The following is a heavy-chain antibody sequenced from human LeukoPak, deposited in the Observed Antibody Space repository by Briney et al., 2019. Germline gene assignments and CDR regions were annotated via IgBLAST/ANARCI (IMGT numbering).Heavy chain of an antibody. J-gene: IGHJ5*02. Sequence: GASVKVSCKASGGTFSSYAISWVRQAPGQGLEWMGRIIPILGIANYAQKFQGRVTITADKSTSTAYMELSSLRSEDTAVYYCARVGRNNHFDLWGQGTLVTVSS. CDR3: ARVGRNNHFDL. CDR2: IIPILGIA. V-gene: IGHV1-69*04. D-gene: IGHD1-14*01. CDR1: GGTFSSYA.